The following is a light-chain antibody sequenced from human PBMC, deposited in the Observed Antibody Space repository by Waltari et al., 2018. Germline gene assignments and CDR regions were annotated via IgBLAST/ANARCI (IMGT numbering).Light chain of an antibody. CDR3: ETEGHGTWV. V-gene: IGLV4-69*01. CDR1: SGHSSNI. Sequence: QLVLTQSPSASASLGASVKLTCTLSSGHSSNIIAWLQQQPGKGPRYVMQVNSDGSHRKGDEIPVCFSCTSAGAERYLTISSLQSEEEADYYCETEGHGTWVFGGGTKLTVL. J-gene: IGLJ3*02. CDR2: VNSDGSH.